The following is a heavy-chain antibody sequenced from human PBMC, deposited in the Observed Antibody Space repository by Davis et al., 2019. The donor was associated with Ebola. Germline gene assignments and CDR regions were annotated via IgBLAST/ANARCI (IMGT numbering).Heavy chain of an antibody. CDR3: ARAITMIVAGWFDP. CDR2: ISPYNGNT. V-gene: IGHV1-18*01. Sequence: ASVKVSCKASGYTFTSYGISWVRQAPGQGLEWMGWISPYNGNTNYAQKLQGRVTMTTDTSTSTAYMELRSLRSDDTAVYYCARAITMIVAGWFDPWGQGTLVTVSS. CDR1: GYTFTSYG. J-gene: IGHJ5*02. D-gene: IGHD3-22*01.